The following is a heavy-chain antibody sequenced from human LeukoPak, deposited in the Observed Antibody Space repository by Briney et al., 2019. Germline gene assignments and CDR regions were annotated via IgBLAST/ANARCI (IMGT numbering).Heavy chain of an antibody. D-gene: IGHD2-21*02. CDR2: ISSSSSYI. CDR1: GFTFSSYS. V-gene: IGHV3-21*01. J-gene: IGHJ4*02. Sequence: NPGGSLRLSCAASGFTFSSYSMNWVRQAPGKGLEWVSSISSSSSYIYYADSVKGRFAISRDNAKNSLYLQMNSLRAEDTAVYYCARDYGDVVVTAIRGIFDYWGQGTLVTVSS. CDR3: ARDYGDVVVTAIRGIFDY.